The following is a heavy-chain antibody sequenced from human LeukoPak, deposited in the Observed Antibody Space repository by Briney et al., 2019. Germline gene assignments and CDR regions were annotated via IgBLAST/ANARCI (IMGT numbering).Heavy chain of an antibody. V-gene: IGHV5-51*01. CDR1: GYSFTSYW. CDR3: ARLGGGSGHDNWFDP. Sequence: GESLKISCKGSGYSFTSYWIGWVRQMPGKGLEWMGIICPGDSDTRYSPSFQGQVTISADKSISTAYLQWSSLKASDTAMYYCARLGGGSGHDNWFDPWGQGTLVTVSS. J-gene: IGHJ5*02. D-gene: IGHD6-19*01. CDR2: ICPGDSDT.